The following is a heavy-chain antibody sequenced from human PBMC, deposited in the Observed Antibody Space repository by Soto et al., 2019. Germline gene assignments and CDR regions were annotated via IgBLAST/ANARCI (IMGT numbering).Heavy chain of an antibody. V-gene: IGHV4-59*01. Sequence: PSKTLSLTCTVSGGSISSYYWSWIRQPPGKGLEWIGYIYYSGSTNYNPSLKSRVTISVDTSKNQFSLKLSSVNAADTAVYYCARDGAVAGYFDYWGQGTLVTV. J-gene: IGHJ4*02. CDR1: GGSISSYY. CDR3: ARDGAVAGYFDY. CDR2: IYYSGST. D-gene: IGHD6-19*01.